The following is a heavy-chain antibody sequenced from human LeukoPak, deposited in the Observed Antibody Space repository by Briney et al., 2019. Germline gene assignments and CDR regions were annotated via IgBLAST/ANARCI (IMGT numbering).Heavy chain of an antibody. CDR2: ISYDGSDT. CDR3: AKDKGLVPLDY. CDR1: GITFSTYW. J-gene: IGHJ4*02. Sequence: GGSLRLSCAASGITFSTYWMSWVRQAPGKGLEWVAVISYDGSDTYYADSVKGRFTISRDNSRNTLYLQMNSLRAEDTAVYYCAKDKGLVPLDYWGQGTLVTVSS. D-gene: IGHD3-16*01. V-gene: IGHV3-30*18.